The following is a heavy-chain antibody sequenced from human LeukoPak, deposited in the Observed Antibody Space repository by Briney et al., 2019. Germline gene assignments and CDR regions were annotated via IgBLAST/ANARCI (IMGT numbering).Heavy chain of an antibody. CDR2: IYYTGST. CDR1: GVSISSHY. Sequence: PSETLSLTCTVSGVSISSHYWSWIRQSPGKRLEWIGNIYYTGSTNYNPSLQSRVAISIDTSKNQFSLTLNSVTAADAAVYYSASAGNPHYFDFWGQGPLVTVSS. CDR3: ASAGNPHYFDF. V-gene: IGHV4-59*11. J-gene: IGHJ4*02.